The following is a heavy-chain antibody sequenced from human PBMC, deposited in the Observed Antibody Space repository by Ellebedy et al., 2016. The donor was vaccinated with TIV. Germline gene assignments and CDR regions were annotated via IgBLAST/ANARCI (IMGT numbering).Heavy chain of an antibody. CDR3: AGRITKIRGVIRETYAFDI. CDR2: IYPGDSDT. D-gene: IGHD3-10*01. J-gene: IGHJ3*02. Sequence: GESLKISCKGSGYSFTSYWIGWVRQMPGKGLEWMGIIYPGDSDTRYSPSFQGQVTISADKSISTAYLQWSSLKASDTAMYSCAGRITKIRGVIRETYAFDIWGQGTMVTVSS. CDR1: GYSFTSYW. V-gene: IGHV5-51*01.